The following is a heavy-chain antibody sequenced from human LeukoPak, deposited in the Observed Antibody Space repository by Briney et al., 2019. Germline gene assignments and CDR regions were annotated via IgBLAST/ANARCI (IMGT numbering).Heavy chain of an antibody. D-gene: IGHD1-26*01. CDR1: GFDFSDYT. CDR3: ASRVAATTWDY. J-gene: IGHJ4*02. V-gene: IGHV3-21*01. Sequence: GGSLRLSCAGAGFDFSDYTMNWVRQSPERGLEWVSSISRSGRNIYYADSVKGRFTMSRDNAKDSFYLQMNGLRGDDTAVYYCASRVAATTWDYWGQGTLVTVST. CDR2: ISRSGRNI.